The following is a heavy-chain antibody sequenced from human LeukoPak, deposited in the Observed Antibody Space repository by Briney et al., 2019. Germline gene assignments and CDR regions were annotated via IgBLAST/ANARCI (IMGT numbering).Heavy chain of an antibody. CDR3: ARDLGEHLDDHPRGYSYGFGY. CDR1: GYTFTSYD. CDR2: MNPNSGNT. Sequence: EASVKVSCKASGYTFTSYDISWVRQATGQGLEWMGWMNPNSGNTGYAQKFQGRVTMTRNTSISTAYMELSSLRSEDTAVYYCARDLGEHLDDHPRGYSYGFGYWGQGTLVTVSS. D-gene: IGHD5-18*01. V-gene: IGHV1-8*01. J-gene: IGHJ4*02.